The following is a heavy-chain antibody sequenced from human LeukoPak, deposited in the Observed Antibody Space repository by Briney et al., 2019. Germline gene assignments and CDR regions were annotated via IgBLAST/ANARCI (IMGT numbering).Heavy chain of an antibody. Sequence: PGWSLTLSCAASGFAFSGFARNWVRPAPWKGLEWVSHIWTSSSGIDYADSVKGRFTISRDNVKNSLYLQMNSLRDDDTAVYYCARDLDYAFDSWGQGTLVTVSS. CDR3: ARDLDYAFDS. J-gene: IGHJ4*02. D-gene: IGHD4-17*01. V-gene: IGHV3-48*02. CDR2: IWTSSSGI. CDR1: GFAFSGFA.